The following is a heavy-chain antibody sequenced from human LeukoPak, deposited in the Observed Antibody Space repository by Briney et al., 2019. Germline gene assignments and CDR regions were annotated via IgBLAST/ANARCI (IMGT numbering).Heavy chain of an antibody. V-gene: IGHV3-20*04. CDR1: GFTFDYYG. J-gene: IGHJ4*02. Sequence: RTGGSLRLSCAASGFTFDYYGLSWVRQAPGKGLEWVSGINWNGGSTDYADSVKGRFTISRDNAKSSLYLQMNSLRAEDTALYYCARGRYYDSSEFFDYWGQGTLVTVSS. D-gene: IGHD3-22*01. CDR3: ARGRYYDSSEFFDY. CDR2: INWNGGST.